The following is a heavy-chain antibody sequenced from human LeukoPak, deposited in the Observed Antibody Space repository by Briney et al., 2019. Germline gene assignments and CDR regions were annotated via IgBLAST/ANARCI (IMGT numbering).Heavy chain of an antibody. J-gene: IGHJ5*02. CDR3: ARVSYNAFDWFDP. CDR2: ISAYNGNT. Sequence: GASVKVSCKASGYTFTSYGISWVRQAPGQGLEWMGWISAYNGNTNYAQKFQGRVTMTTDTSTSTAYIELRGLRSDDAAVYYCARVSYNAFDWFDPWGQGTLVTVAS. D-gene: IGHD5-24*01. CDR1: GYTFTSYG. V-gene: IGHV1-18*01.